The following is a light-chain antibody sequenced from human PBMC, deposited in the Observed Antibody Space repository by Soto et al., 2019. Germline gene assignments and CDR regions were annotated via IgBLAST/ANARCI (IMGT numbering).Light chain of an antibody. CDR2: DAS. J-gene: IGKJ1*01. CDR1: QSVSSY. CDR3: QQYNNWPPWT. Sequence: EIVLTQSPATLSLSPGERATLSCRASQSVSSYLAWYQQKPGQAPRLLIYDASRRPTGIPARFSGSGSGTDFTLTISSLEPEDSAVYYCQQYNNWPPWTFGQGTKVDIK. V-gene: IGKV3-11*01.